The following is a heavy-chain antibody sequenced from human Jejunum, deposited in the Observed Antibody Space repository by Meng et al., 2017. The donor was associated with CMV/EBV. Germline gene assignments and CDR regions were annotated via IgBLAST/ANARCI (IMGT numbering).Heavy chain of an antibody. V-gene: IGHV4-4*02. CDR1: ASFSNRNW. J-gene: IGHJ4*02. Sequence: ASFSNRNWWSWVRQPTGQGLEWPGEKSPTESSNYNPSLKSRVTISVDRSKNQFSLKLTSVTAADTAVYYCVRGRCSRTSCYKGAFDFWSQGTLVTVSS. D-gene: IGHD2-2*02. CDR2: KSPTESS. CDR3: VRGRCSRTSCYKGAFDF.